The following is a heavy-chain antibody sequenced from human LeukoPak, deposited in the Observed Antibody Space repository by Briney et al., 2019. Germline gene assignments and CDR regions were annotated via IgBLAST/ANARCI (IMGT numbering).Heavy chain of an antibody. Sequence: GASVKHSCKASGYTFTSYDINWVRQATGQGLEWMGWMNPNSGNTGYAQKFQGRVTMTRNTSISTAYMELSSLRSEDTAVYYCARGLGSSSWYVYYYYYMDVWGKGTTVTISS. CDR2: MNPNSGNT. D-gene: IGHD6-13*01. V-gene: IGHV1-8*02. CDR1: GYTFTSYD. CDR3: ARGLGSSSWYVYYYYYMDV. J-gene: IGHJ6*03.